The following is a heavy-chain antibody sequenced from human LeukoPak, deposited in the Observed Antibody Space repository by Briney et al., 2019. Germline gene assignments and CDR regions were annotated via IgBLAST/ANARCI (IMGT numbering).Heavy chain of an antibody. V-gene: IGHV3-74*01. CDR1: GFTFSSYW. D-gene: IGHD5-24*01. Sequence: GGSLRLSCAASGFTFSSYWMHWVRQTPGKGLVWVSRIKSDGSTIYADSVKGRFTTSRDNSKNTLYLQMNSLRAEDTAVYYCAKSRDDYTYVPIFDYWGHGTLVTVSS. CDR2: IKSDGST. CDR3: AKSRDDYTYVPIFDY. J-gene: IGHJ4*01.